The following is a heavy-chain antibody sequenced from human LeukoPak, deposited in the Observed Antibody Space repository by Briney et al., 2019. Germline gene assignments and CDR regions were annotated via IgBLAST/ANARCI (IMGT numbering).Heavy chain of an antibody. Sequence: ASVKVSCKASGYTFTGYYMHWVRQAPGQGLEWMGWINPNSGGTNYAQKFQGRVTMTRDTSISTAYMELSRLRSDDTAVYYRARDKEYGDFSNWFDPWGQGTLVTVSS. D-gene: IGHD4-17*01. CDR2: INPNSGGT. CDR1: GYTFTGYY. CDR3: ARDKEYGDFSNWFDP. V-gene: IGHV1-2*02. J-gene: IGHJ5*02.